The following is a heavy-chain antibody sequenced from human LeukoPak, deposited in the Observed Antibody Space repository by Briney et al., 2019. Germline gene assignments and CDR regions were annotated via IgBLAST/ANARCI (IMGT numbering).Heavy chain of an antibody. CDR1: GFTVSSNY. D-gene: IGHD2-15*01. CDR2: IYSGGST. V-gene: IGHV3-53*01. J-gene: IGHJ4*02. Sequence: GGSLRLSCAASGFTVSSNYMSWVRQAPGKGLEWVSVIYSGGSTYYADSVKGRFTISRDNSKNTLYLQMNSLRAEDTAVYYCASSPVVVVAATFDYWGQGTLVTVSS. CDR3: ASSPVVVVAATFDY.